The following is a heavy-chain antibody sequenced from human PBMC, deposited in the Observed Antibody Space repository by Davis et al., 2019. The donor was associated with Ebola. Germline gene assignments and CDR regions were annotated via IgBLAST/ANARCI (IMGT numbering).Heavy chain of an antibody. V-gene: IGHV3-23*01. D-gene: IGHD2/OR15-2a*01. J-gene: IGHJ3*01. CDR1: GFTFSNYA. CDR3: AKDDPNIWFDV. CDR2: ITGSGGSR. Sequence: GESLKISCAASGFTFSNYAMSWVRQAPGKGLEWVSSITGSGGSRYHADSVKSRFTISRDNSENTLHLQMNSLKVEDTAIYYCAKDDPNIWFDVWGQGTMVAVSS.